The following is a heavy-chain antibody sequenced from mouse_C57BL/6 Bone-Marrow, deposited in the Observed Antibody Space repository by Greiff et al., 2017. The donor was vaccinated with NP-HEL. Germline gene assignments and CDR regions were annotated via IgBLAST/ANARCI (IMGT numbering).Heavy chain of an antibody. CDR1: GFTFNTYA. Sequence: EVMLVESGGGLVQPKGSLKLSCAASGFTFNTYAMHWVRQAPGKGLEWVARIRSKSSNYATYYADSVKDRFTISRDDSQSMLYLQMNNLKTEDTAMYYCVRDIYYGSNWYFDVWGTGTTVTVSS. J-gene: IGHJ1*03. CDR2: IRSKSSNYAT. V-gene: IGHV10-3*01. D-gene: IGHD1-1*01. CDR3: VRDIYYGSNWYFDV.